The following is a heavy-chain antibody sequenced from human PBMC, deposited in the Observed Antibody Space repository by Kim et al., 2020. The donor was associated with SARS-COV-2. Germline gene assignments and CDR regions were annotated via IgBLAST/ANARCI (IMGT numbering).Heavy chain of an antibody. V-gene: IGHV4-34*01. Sequence: SETLSLTCAVYGGSFSGYYWSWIRQPPGKGLEWIGEINHSGSTNYNPSLKSRVTISVDTSKNQFSLKLSSVTAADTAVYYCARGGYGVCSSTSCGRQYNWFDPWGQGTLVTVSS. D-gene: IGHD2-2*01. CDR1: GGSFSGYY. J-gene: IGHJ5*02. CDR3: ARGGYGVCSSTSCGRQYNWFDP. CDR2: INHSGST.